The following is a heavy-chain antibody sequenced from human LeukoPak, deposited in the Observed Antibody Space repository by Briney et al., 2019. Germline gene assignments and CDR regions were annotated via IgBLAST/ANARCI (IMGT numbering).Heavy chain of an antibody. Sequence: GGSLRLSCAASGFTVSSNYMSWVRQAPGKGLEWVSVIYSGGSTYYADSVKGRFTISRHNSKNTLYLQMNSVRAEDTALYYCAGEYCGGGSCYSSYGGQGTLVTVSS. J-gene: IGHJ4*02. V-gene: IGHV3-53*04. D-gene: IGHD2-15*01. CDR2: IYSGGST. CDR1: GFTVSSNY. CDR3: AGEYCGGGSCYSSY.